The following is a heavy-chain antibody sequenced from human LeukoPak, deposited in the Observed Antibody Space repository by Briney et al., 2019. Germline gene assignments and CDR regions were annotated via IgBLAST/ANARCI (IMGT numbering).Heavy chain of an antibody. Sequence: GGSLRLSCAASGFTFSSYAMSWVRQAPGKGLEWVGFIRSKAYGGTTEYAASVKGRFTISRDDSKSIAYLQMNSLKTEDTAVYYCTRDLGDYYDSSGDAYWGQGTLVTVSS. J-gene: IGHJ4*02. D-gene: IGHD3-22*01. CDR2: IRSKAYGGTT. CDR1: GFTFSSYA. CDR3: TRDLGDYYDSSGDAY. V-gene: IGHV3-49*04.